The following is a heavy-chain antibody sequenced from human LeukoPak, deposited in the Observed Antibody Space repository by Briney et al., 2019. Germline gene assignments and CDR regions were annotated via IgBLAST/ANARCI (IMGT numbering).Heavy chain of an antibody. CDR2: ISSSSSYI. V-gene: IGHV3-21*01. CDR1: GFTFSTYR. CDR3: ATDGSSGTAGTVES. J-gene: IGHJ4*02. Sequence: GGSLRLSCEPSGFTFSTYRMSSVRQAPGKGLEWVSSISSSSSYISYADSVKGRFTISRDNAKTSLYLQMNSLRAEDTALYFSATDGSSGTAGTVESSGQGTPVTVSS. D-gene: IGHD1-1*01.